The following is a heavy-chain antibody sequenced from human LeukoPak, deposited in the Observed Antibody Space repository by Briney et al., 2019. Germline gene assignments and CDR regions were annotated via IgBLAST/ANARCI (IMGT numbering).Heavy chain of an antibody. D-gene: IGHD3-22*01. CDR1: GYSFTSYW. J-gene: IGHJ2*01. Sequence: GESLKISCKGSGYSFTSYWIGWVRQMPGEGLEGVAIIYPGDSDTRYSPSFQGQVTISADKSISTAYLQWSSLKASDTAMYYCARPKAAAVYDSTGYALAYFDLWGRGTLVTVSS. CDR3: ARPKAAAVYDSTGYALAYFDL. CDR2: IYPGDSDT. V-gene: IGHV5-51*01.